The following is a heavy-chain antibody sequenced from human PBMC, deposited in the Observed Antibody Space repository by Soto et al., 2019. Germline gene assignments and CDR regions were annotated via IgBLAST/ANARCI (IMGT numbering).Heavy chain of an antibody. CDR2: ISYDGNSE. D-gene: IGHD1-26*01. CDR3: ARDGYSGRSDGFEV. J-gene: IGHJ3*01. V-gene: IGHV3-30*14. CDR1: GFTFGAYT. Sequence: QMHLVESGGGVVQPGRSLRLSCAASGFTFGAYTMHWVRQAPGKGLGWVAVISYDGNSERCTDPVKGRFTVSRDNSKSTMYLQMNSLISEDTAVYYCARDGYSGRSDGFEVWGQGTMVTVSS.